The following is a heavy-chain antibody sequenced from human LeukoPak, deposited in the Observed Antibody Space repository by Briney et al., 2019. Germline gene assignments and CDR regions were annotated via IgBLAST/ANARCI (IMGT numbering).Heavy chain of an antibody. CDR1: GFTFSSYA. J-gene: IGHJ4*02. V-gene: IGHV3-23*01. D-gene: IGHD3-22*01. CDR3: AKCFYDSIGYYYFDY. Sequence: PGGSLRLSCAASGFTFSSYAMSWVRQAPGKGLEWVSAISGSGGNTYYADSVKGRFTISRDNSKNTLYLQMNSLRAEDTAVYYCAKCFYDSIGYYYFDYWGQGTPVTVSS. CDR2: ISGSGGNT.